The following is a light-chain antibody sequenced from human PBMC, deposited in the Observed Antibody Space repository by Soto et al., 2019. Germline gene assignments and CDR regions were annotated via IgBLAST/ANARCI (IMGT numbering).Light chain of an antibody. CDR2: DVS. Sequence: QSALTQPASVSGSPGQSITISCTGTSSDVGGYNYVSWYQQHPGKAPKLMIYDVSNRPSGVSNRFSGSKSGNTASLTISGLQAEDEDDYYCSSYTSSSTPYVFGPGTKLTVL. CDR3: SSYTSSSTPYV. V-gene: IGLV2-14*01. CDR1: SSDVGGYNY. J-gene: IGLJ1*01.